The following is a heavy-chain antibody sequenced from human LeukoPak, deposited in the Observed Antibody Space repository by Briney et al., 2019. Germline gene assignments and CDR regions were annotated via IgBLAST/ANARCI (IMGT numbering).Heavy chain of an antibody. V-gene: IGHV3-21*01. Sequence: GGSLTLSWAAAGFSFSSYSMNWVRQAPGKGLEWVSSISSSSSYIYYADSVKGRFTISRDNAKNSLYLQMNSLRAEDTAVYYCARDRNAGIVGATLYFDYWGQGTLVTVSS. CDR3: ARDRNAGIVGATLYFDY. CDR2: ISSSSSYI. CDR1: GFSFSSYS. D-gene: IGHD1-26*01. J-gene: IGHJ4*02.